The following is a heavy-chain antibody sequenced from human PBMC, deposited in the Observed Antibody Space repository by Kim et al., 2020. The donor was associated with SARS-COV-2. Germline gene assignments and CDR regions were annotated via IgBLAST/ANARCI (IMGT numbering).Heavy chain of an antibody. Sequence: GGSLRLSCTGSGFTFSNSWLHWVRQAPGKGXVWVSRINPDGPNISYADSVKGRFTISRDNAKNTLFLQMNSLRVEDTAVYYCARVRSGSVSWIYPCG. D-gene: IGHD1-26*01. CDR3: ARVRSGSVSWIYP. CDR1: GFTFSNSW. V-gene: IGHV3-74*01. J-gene: IGHJ5*02. CDR2: INPDGPNI.